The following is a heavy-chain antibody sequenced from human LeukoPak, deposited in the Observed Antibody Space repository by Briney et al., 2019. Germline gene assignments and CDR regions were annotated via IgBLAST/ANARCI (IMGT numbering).Heavy chain of an antibody. CDR2: IGKTSRDM. CDR3: VRGDNRDY. CDR1: GFSFSTST. V-gene: IGHV3-21*01. J-gene: IGHJ4*02. D-gene: IGHD1-14*01. Sequence: GGSLRLSCAASGFSFSTSTMNWVRRAPGKGLEWISSIGKTSRDMYYADSVRGRFTISRDNAKNSLFLLMNSLRVEDTSVYYCVRGDNRDYWGQGTLVTVSS.